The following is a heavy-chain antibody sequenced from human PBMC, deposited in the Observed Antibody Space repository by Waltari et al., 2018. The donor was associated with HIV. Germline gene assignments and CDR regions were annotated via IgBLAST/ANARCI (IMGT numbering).Heavy chain of an antibody. D-gene: IGHD6-19*01. Sequence: EVQLVESGGGLVQPGGYLRLSCAASGFTFSTYWMGWVRQAPGKGLEWVANIKQDGSEKFYLDSVKGRFTISRDNAKNSIYLQMNSLTAEDTAIYYCTRDGSGWSNYWGQGTLVTVSS. J-gene: IGHJ4*02. CDR1: GFTFSTYW. CDR3: TRDGSGWSNY. CDR2: IKQDGSEK. V-gene: IGHV3-7*01.